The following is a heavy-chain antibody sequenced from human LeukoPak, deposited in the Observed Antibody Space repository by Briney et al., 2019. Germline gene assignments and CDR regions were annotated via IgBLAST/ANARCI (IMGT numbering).Heavy chain of an antibody. CDR1: GFTFDDYA. V-gene: IGHV3-9*01. D-gene: IGHD2-15*01. CDR2: ISWNSGSI. CDR3: ARGRRDIVVVVAAHFDY. J-gene: IGHJ4*02. Sequence: GRSLRLSCAASGFTFDDYAMHWVRQAPGKGLEWVSGISWNSGSIGYADSVKGRFTISRDNAKNSLYLQMNSLRAEDTALYYCARGRRDIVVVVAAHFDYWGQGTLVTASS.